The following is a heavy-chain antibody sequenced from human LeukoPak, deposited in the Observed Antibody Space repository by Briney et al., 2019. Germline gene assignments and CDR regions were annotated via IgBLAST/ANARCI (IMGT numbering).Heavy chain of an antibody. Sequence: SETLSLTCTVSGGSISSGGYYWSWLRQHPGKGLEWIGYIYNSGGTYYNPSLKSRVTISVDTSKNQFSLKLSSVTAADTAVYYCARGRLVGPPDTAMVPYFDYWGQGTLVTVSS. J-gene: IGHJ4*02. V-gene: IGHV4-31*03. CDR2: IYNSGGT. CDR1: GGSISSGGYY. D-gene: IGHD5-18*01. CDR3: ARGRLVGPPDTAMVPYFDY.